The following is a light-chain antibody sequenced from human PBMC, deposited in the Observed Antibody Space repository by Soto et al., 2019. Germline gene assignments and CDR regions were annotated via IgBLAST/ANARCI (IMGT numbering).Light chain of an antibody. V-gene: IGKV3-20*01. CDR2: GAS. J-gene: IGKJ2*01. Sequence: EIVLTQSPATLSSSPGERATLSCRASQGVGGSYLAWYQKKHSQSPSLLIYGASSRDTGIPDRFSGSGSGTDFTLTISSLEPEDFAVYYCHQYGSSARTFGQGTKVEIK. CDR1: QGVGGSY. CDR3: HQYGSSART.